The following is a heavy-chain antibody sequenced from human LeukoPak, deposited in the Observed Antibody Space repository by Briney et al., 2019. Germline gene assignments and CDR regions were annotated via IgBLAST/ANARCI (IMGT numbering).Heavy chain of an antibody. CDR3: ARVVGATSIDY. J-gene: IGHJ4*02. Sequence: TASETLSLTCSVSGSSISSDYYWGWVRQPPGKGLEWIGSIKHRGRSYYNPSLKSRVTLSVDTSKNQFSLQLSSVTAADTAVYYCARVVGATSIDYWGQGILVTVSS. CDR2: IKHRGRS. D-gene: IGHD2-15*01. V-gene: IGHV4-38-2*02. CDR1: GSSISSDYY.